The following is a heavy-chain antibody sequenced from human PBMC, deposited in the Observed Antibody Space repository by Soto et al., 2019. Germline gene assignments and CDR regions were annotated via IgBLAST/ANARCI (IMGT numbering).Heavy chain of an antibody. CDR3: ARLFDSSGWYDY. CDR2: IYPGDSDT. J-gene: IGHJ4*02. V-gene: IGHV5-51*01. CDR1: GYIFTSYW. Sequence: GESLKIACKSSGYIFTSYWIGCFLQMPGKVLERMGIIYPGDSDTRYSPSFQGQVTISADKSITTTYLQWSSLKASDTAIYYCARLFDSSGWYDYWGQGTLVTVSS. D-gene: IGHD6-19*01.